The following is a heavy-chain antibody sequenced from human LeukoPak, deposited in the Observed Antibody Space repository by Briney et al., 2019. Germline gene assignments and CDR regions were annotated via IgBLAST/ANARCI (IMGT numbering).Heavy chain of an antibody. CDR1: GVSFSGYY. CDR3: ARQSAGLYCSGGSCTYYFDY. V-gene: IGHV4-34*01. Sequence: SETLSLTCAVYGVSFSGYYWSWIRQPPGKGLEWIGEINHSGSTNYNPSLKSRVTISVDTSKNQFSLKLSSVTAADTAVYYCARQSAGLYCSGGSCTYYFDYWGQGTLVTVSS. CDR2: INHSGST. D-gene: IGHD2-15*01. J-gene: IGHJ4*02.